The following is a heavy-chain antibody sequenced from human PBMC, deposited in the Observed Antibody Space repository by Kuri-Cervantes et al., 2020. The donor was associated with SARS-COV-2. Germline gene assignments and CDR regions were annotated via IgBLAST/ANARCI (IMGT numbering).Heavy chain of an antibody. D-gene: IGHD6-13*01. CDR1: GFTFSSYS. Sequence: LSLTCAASGFTFSSYSMNWVRQAPGKGLEWVSYISSSSSTIYYADSVKGRFTISRDNAKNSLYLRMNSLRAEDTAVYYYARDLLGVLGIDAFDIWGQGTMVTVSS. CDR3: ARDLLGVLGIDAFDI. V-gene: IGHV3-48*04. CDR2: ISSSSSTI. J-gene: IGHJ3*02.